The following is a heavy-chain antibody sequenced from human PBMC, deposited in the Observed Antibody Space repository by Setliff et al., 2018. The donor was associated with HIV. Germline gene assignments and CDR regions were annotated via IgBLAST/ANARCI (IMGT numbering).Heavy chain of an antibody. V-gene: IGHV1-2*04. D-gene: IGHD3-22*01. J-gene: IGHJ4*02. CDR3: ARGMDYYDTSGYYQYYFDY. CDR2: INPKSDGT. CDR1: GYSFTDYY. Sequence: ASVKVSCKASGYSFTDYYIHWVRQAPGQGLEWRGWINPKSDGTNYAQKFQGWITMTRGTSISTAYMELSRLRSDDTAVYYCARGMDYYDTSGYYQYYFDYWGQGTLVTVSS.